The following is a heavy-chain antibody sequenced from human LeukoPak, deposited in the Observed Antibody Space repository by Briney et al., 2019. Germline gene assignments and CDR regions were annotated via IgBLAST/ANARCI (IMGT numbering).Heavy chain of an antibody. V-gene: IGHV4-34*01. D-gene: IGHD6-13*01. Sequence: SETLSLTCAVYGGSFSGYYWSWIRQPPGKGLEWIGEINHSGSTNYNPSLKSRVTISVDTSNTQFSLKLSSVTAADTAVYYCARAYSSSWFNWFDPWGQGTLVTVSS. CDR2: INHSGST. CDR1: GGSFSGYY. J-gene: IGHJ5*02. CDR3: ARAYSSSWFNWFDP.